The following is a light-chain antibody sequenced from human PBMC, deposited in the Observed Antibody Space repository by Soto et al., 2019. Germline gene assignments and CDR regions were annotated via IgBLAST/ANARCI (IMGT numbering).Light chain of an antibody. Sequence: IQLTQSPSSLSASVGDRVTITCLASQGIGSYLAWYQQKPGEAPKLLIFAASTLQSGVPSRFSGSGSGTDSTLTISSLQAEDFATYYCQQLSTYPSTFGGGTKVDI. CDR3: QQLSTYPST. CDR1: QGIGSY. J-gene: IGKJ4*01. CDR2: AAS. V-gene: IGKV1-9*01.